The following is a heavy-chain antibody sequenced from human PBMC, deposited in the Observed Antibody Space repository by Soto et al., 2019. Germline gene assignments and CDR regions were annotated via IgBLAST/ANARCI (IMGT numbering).Heavy chain of an antibody. V-gene: IGHV3-48*03. Sequence: PGGSLRLSCAASGFTFSSYEMNWVRQAPGKGLEWVSYISSSGCTIYYAGSVKGRFTISRDNAKNSLYLQMNSLRAEDTAVYYCARERVVNYTDYYFDYWGHGTLVTASS. CDR2: ISSSGCTI. CDR3: ARERVVNYTDYYFDY. J-gene: IGHJ4*01. CDR1: GFTFSSYE. D-gene: IGHD3-16*02.